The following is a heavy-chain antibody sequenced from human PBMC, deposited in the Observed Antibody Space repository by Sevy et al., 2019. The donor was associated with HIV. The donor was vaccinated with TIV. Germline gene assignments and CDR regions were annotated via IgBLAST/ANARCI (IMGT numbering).Heavy chain of an antibody. Sequence: SETLSLTCTVSGDSIISSRWWSWFRQTPGKGLEWIGDTYHRGTTNYSPSLKNRVIMSVDKSKNQFSLKLTSVTAADTAVYYCAAAAGTDILGYYFDSWGQGLPVTVSS. CDR2: TYHRGTT. J-gene: IGHJ4*02. V-gene: IGHV4-4*02. CDR1: GDSIISSRW. D-gene: IGHD6-25*01. CDR3: AAAAGTDILGYYFDS.